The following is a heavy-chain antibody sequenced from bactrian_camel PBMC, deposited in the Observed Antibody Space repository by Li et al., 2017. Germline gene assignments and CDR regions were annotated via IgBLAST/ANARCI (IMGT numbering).Heavy chain of an antibody. CDR3: AAVCSSRGGSWYQPIKYIY. CDR1: GFTFSTYFW. D-gene: IGHD2*01. Sequence: HVQLVESGGGLVQPGGSLRLSCAASGFTFSTYFWMYWVRQAPGKGLEWVSFISTGGSITHYADSVKDRFTISQDAAKNTVYLQMNSLKPEDTAMYYCAAVCSSRGGSWYQPIKYIYWGQGTQVTVS. J-gene: IGHJ4*01. V-gene: IGHV3S1*01. CDR2: ISTGGSIT.